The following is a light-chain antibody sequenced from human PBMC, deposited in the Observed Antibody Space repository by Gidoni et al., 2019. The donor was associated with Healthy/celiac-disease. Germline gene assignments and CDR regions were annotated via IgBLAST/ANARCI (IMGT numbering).Light chain of an antibody. Sequence: QSARTQPASVSGYPGQSITISCTGTSSDVGGYNYVSWYQQHPGKAPKLMIYEVSNRPSGVSNRFSGSKSGNTASLTISGLQAEDEADYYCSSYTSSSTLVFGTGTKITVL. V-gene: IGLV2-14*01. CDR1: SSDVGGYNY. CDR2: EVS. CDR3: SSYTSSSTLV. J-gene: IGLJ1*01.